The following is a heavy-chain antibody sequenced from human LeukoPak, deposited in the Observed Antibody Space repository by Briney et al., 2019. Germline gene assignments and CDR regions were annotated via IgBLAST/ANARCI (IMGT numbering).Heavy chain of an antibody. Sequence: GGSLRLSCAASGFTFSSHAMSWARQAPGKGLEWVSAISGSGGSTYYADSVKGRFTISRDNSKNTLYLQMNSLRAEDTAVYYCAKWQWPGGFDYWGQGTLVTVSS. J-gene: IGHJ4*02. CDR3: AKWQWPGGFDY. CDR2: ISGSGGST. V-gene: IGHV3-23*01. CDR1: GFTFSSHA. D-gene: IGHD6-19*01.